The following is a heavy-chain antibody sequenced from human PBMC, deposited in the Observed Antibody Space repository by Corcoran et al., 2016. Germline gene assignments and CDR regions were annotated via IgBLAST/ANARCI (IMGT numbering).Heavy chain of an antibody. Sequence: QVQLVESGGGVVQPGRSLRLSCAASGFTFSTYGMHWVRQAPGKGLEWVAVIWFDGSNKYYADSVKGRFTISRDNSKNTMYFQMNSLRAEDTAVYYCARVAHYYDSSGYRNWFDPWGQGTLVTVSS. V-gene: IGHV3-33*01. D-gene: IGHD3-22*01. CDR2: IWFDGSNK. J-gene: IGHJ5*02. CDR3: ARVAHYYDSSGYRNWFDP. CDR1: GFTFSTYG.